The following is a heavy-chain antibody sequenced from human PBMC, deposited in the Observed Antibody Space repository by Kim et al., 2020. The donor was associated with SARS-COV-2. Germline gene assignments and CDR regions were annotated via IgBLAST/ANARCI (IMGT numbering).Heavy chain of an antibody. Sequence: GGSLRLSCAASGFTFSSYWMHWVRQAPGKGLVWVSRINSDGSSTSYADSVKGRFTISRDNAKNTLYLQMNSLRAEDTAVYYCARVEVRYFDWLVARWGMDVWGQGTTVTVSS. D-gene: IGHD3-9*01. CDR2: INSDGSST. CDR3: ARVEVRYFDWLVARWGMDV. CDR1: GFTFSSYW. J-gene: IGHJ6*02. V-gene: IGHV3-74*01.